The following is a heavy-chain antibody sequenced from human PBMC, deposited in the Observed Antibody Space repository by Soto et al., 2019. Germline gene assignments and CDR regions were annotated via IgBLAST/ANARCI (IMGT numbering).Heavy chain of an antibody. J-gene: IGHJ6*02. V-gene: IGHV4-4*07. CDR2: FYTNGST. CDR1: GASISTYY. CDR3: AREQVVARGRPGTDV. D-gene: IGHD2-2*01. Sequence: TLSLTCTVSGASISTYYWSWIRQPAGKGLEWIGRFYTNGSTNYNPSPKSRVTMSVDTSKNQFSLKLSSVTAADTAIYYCAREQVVARGRPGTDVWGQGTRVTVSS.